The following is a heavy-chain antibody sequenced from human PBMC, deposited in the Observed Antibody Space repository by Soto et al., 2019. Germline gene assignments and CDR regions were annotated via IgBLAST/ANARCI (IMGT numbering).Heavy chain of an antibody. V-gene: IGHV3-7*01. CDR2: IKQDGSEK. CDR3: AYYQWLVRDFDY. CDR1: GFTFSSYW. Sequence: GGSLRLSCAASGFTFSSYWMSWVRQAPGKGLEWVANIKQDGSEKYYVDSVKGRFTISRDNAKNSLYLQMNSLRAEDTAVYPAAYYQWLVRDFDYWGQGTLVTVSS. D-gene: IGHD6-19*01. J-gene: IGHJ4*02.